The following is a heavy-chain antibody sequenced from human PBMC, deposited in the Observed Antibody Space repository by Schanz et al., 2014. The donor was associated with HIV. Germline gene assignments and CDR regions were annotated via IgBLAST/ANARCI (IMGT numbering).Heavy chain of an antibody. CDR1: GFTFSTYA. J-gene: IGHJ4*02. CDR3: AKDYYGLLDH. Sequence: EVKLSESGGGLVQPGGSLRLSCVASGFTFSTYAMSWVRQAPGKGLEWVSGMRGSDDSTFYADSVKGRFSISRDNSKNTLFLQMNSLRAEDTAVYYCAKDYYGLLDHWGQGTLVTVSS. D-gene: IGHD1-26*01. CDR2: MRGSDDST. V-gene: IGHV3-23*01.